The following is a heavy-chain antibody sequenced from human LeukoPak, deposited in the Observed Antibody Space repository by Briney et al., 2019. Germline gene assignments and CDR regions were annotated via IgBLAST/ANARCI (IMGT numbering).Heavy chain of an antibody. CDR3: ARPHYYDSSGYPKGAFDI. J-gene: IGHJ3*02. V-gene: IGHV3-11*01. CDR2: ISSSGSTI. Sequence: GGSLRLSCAASGFTFSDYYMSWIRHAPGKGLEWVSYISSSGSTIYYADSVKGRFTISRDNAKNSLYLQMNSLRAEDTAVYYCARPHYYDSSGYPKGAFDIWGQGTMVTVSS. D-gene: IGHD3-22*01. CDR1: GFTFSDYY.